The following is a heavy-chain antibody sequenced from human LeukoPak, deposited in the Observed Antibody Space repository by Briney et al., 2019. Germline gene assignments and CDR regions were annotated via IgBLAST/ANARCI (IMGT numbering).Heavy chain of an antibody. CDR1: GGSISSGGYY. Sequence: SETLSLTCTVSGGSISSGGYYWRWIRQHPGKGLEWIGYIYYSGSTYYNPSLKSRVTISVDTSKNQFSLKLSSVTAADTAVYYCARGGGYSGYDLDYWGQGTLVTVSS. CDR2: IYYSGST. V-gene: IGHV4-31*03. D-gene: IGHD5-12*01. CDR3: ARGGGYSGYDLDY. J-gene: IGHJ4*02.